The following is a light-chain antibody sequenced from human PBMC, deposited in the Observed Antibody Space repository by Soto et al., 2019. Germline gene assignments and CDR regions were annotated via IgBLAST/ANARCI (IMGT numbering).Light chain of an antibody. V-gene: IGKV4-1*01. CDR2: WAS. CDR1: QSVLYSSNNKNY. Sequence: DFVMTQSPDSLAVSLGERATINCKSSQSVLYSSNNKNYLAWYHQKPGQPPKLLIYWASTRESGVPDRFGGSGSGTDFTLTISSLQAEDVAVYYCQQYYSTPLTFGGGTKVDIK. CDR3: QQYYSTPLT. J-gene: IGKJ4*01.